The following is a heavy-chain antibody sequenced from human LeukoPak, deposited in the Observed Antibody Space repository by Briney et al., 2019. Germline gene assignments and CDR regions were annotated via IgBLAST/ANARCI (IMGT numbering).Heavy chain of an antibody. D-gene: IGHD3-22*01. CDR2: IRSDGTNE. CDR3: AKDLTFNYSDSSGFPPNY. V-gene: IGHV3-30*02. CDR1: GSPFWSYG. J-gene: IGHJ4*02. Sequence: PGGSLRLSCAPSGSPFWSYGMHWVRQAPGKGLEWVAFIRSDGTNEYYADSVKGRFTISRDNSKNTLYLQMNSLRAEDTAVYYCAKDLTFNYSDSSGFPPNYWGQGTLVTVSS.